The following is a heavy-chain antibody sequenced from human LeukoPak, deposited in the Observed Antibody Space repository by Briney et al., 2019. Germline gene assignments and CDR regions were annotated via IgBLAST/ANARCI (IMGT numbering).Heavy chain of an antibody. CDR3: ARDQITIAAAGDY. CDR2: ISSSSSTI. D-gene: IGHD6-13*01. Sequence: QPGGSLRLSCAASGFTFSSYSMNWVRQAPGKGLEWVSYISSSSSTIYYAGSVKGRFTISRDNAKNSLYLQMNSLRAEDTAVYYCARDQITIAAAGDYWGQGTLVTVSS. J-gene: IGHJ4*02. CDR1: GFTFSSYS. V-gene: IGHV3-48*04.